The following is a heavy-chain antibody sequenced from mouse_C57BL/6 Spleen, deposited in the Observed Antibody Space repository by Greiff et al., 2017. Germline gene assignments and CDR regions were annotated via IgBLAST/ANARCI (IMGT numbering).Heavy chain of an antibody. CDR2: FYPGSGSI. D-gene: IGHD1-1*01. CDR1: GYTFTEYT. Sequence: VQLQESGAELVKPGASVKLSCKASGYTFTEYTIHWVKQRSGQGLEWIGWFYPGSGSIKYNEKFKGKATLTADKSSSTVYMQLSRLTSEDSAVXLCARDEAYYYGSSYWYVDVWGTGTTVTVSS. CDR3: ARDEAYYYGSSYWYVDV. J-gene: IGHJ1*03. V-gene: IGHV1-62-2*01.